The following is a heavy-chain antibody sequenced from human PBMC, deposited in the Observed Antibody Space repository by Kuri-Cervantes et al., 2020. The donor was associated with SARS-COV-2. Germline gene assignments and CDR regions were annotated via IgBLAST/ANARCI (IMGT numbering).Heavy chain of an antibody. CDR1: GGSISSYY. D-gene: IGHD2-2*02. CDR3: ARDSPLERYCSSTSCYRSYYGMDV. J-gene: IGHJ6*02. Sequence: SETLSLTCTVSGGSISSYYWSWIRQPPGKGLEWIGEINHSGSTNYNPSLKSRVTVSVDTSKNQFSLKLSSVTAADTAVYYCARDSPLERYCSSTSCYRSYYGMDVWGQGTTVTVSS. CDR2: INHSGST. V-gene: IGHV4-59*01.